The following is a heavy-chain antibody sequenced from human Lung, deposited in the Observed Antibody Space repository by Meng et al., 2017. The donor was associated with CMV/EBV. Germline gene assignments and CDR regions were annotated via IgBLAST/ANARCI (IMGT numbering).Heavy chain of an antibody. CDR1: GLTVNNNF. J-gene: IGHJ6*02. CDR2: MYSGGST. D-gene: IGHD2-8*02. V-gene: IGHV3-66*02. CDR3: VKEMYWDQSYHGMDV. Sequence: GGSLGLXCAASGLTVNNNFLTWVRQGPGKGLEWVSAMYSGGSTYYTDSVKGRFTLSRDNSKNTLYLQMNRLRAEDTGVYYCVKEMYWDQSYHGMDVWVQGTXVTVSS.